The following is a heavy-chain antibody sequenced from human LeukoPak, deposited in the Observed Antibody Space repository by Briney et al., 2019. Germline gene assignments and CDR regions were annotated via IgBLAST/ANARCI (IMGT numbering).Heavy chain of an antibody. CDR3: SKSIPAARYYFDS. J-gene: IGHJ4*02. CDR1: GFTFSRNA. CDR2: ISYDGSSE. V-gene: IGHV3-30*18. Sequence: PGTSLRLSCAASGFTFSRNAMHWVRQAPGKGLEWVALISYDGSSESYGDSVKGRFTISRDNSKNTLYLQMNSLRAEDKAVYYCSKSIPAARYYFDSWGQGTLVTVSS. D-gene: IGHD6-6*01.